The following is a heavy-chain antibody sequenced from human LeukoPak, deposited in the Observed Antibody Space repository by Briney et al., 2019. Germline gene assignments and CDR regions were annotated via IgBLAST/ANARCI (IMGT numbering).Heavy chain of an antibody. CDR2: IKQDGSEK. J-gene: IGHJ6*03. CDR1: GFTFSSYW. V-gene: IGHV3-7*03. CDR3: ARVLRYCSGGNCYSGGLGYMDV. Sequence: GGSLRLSCAASGFTFSSYWMSWVRQAPGKGLEWVANIKQDGSEKYYVDSVKGRFTISRDNAKNSLSLQMSSLRAEDTAVYYCARVLRYCSGGNCYSGGLGYMDVWGKGTTVTISS. D-gene: IGHD2-15*01.